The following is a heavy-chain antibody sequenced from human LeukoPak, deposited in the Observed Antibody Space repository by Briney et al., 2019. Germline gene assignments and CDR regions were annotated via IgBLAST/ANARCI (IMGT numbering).Heavy chain of an antibody. V-gene: IGHV4-39*01. CDR3: ARSYDFWSGKTTFDP. J-gene: IGHJ5*02. D-gene: IGHD3-3*01. CDR1: GGSISSSSYY. CDR2: IYYSGST. Sequence: PSETLSLTCTASGGSISSSSYYWGWIRQPPGKGLEWIGSIYYSGSTYYNPSLKSRVTISVDTSKNQFSLKLSSVTAADTAVYYCARSYDFWSGKTTFDPWGQGTLVTVSS.